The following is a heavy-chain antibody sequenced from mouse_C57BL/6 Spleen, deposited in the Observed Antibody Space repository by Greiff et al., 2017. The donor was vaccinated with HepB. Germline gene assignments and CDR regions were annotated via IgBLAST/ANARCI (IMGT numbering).Heavy chain of an antibody. J-gene: IGHJ4*01. CDR3: TTVVAHYYAMDY. D-gene: IGHD1-1*01. CDR1: GFTFSNYW. Sequence: DVMLVESGGGLVQPGGSMKLSCVASGFTFSNYWMNWVRQSPEKGLEWVAQIRLKSDNYATHYAESVKGRFTISRDDSKSSVYLQMNNLRAEDTGIYYCTTVVAHYYAMDYWGQGTSVTVSS. V-gene: IGHV6-3*01. CDR2: IRLKSDNYAT.